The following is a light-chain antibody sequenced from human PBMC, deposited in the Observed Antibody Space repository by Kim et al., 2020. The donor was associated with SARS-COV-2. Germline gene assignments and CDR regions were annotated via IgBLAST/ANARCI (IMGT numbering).Light chain of an antibody. CDR3: SSYIRGSTNYV. Sequence: SITIPCTGTSSDVGGYKYVPWYQQHPGKAPKLVIYEVSNRPSGVSNRFSGSKSGNTASLTISGLQAEDEADYYCSSYIRGSTNYVFGTGTKVTVL. J-gene: IGLJ1*01. CDR1: SSDVGGYKY. CDR2: EVS. V-gene: IGLV2-14*01.